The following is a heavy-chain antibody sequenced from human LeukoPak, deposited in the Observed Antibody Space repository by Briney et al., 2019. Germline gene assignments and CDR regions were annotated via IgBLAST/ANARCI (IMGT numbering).Heavy chain of an antibody. CDR2: ISYDGSNK. V-gene: IGHV3-30*03. D-gene: IGHD2-15*01. CDR1: GFTFSSYS. CDR3: ARDVAPTVAGGFDY. Sequence: GGSLRLSCAASGFTFSSYSMNWVRQAPGKGLEWVALISYDGSNKYYADSVKGRFTISRDNSKNTLYLQMNSLRAEDTAVYYCARDVAPTVAGGFDYWGQGTLVTVSS. J-gene: IGHJ4*02.